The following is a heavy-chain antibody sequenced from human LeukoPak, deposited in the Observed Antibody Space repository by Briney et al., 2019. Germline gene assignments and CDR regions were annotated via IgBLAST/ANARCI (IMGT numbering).Heavy chain of an antibody. Sequence: SGTLSLTCAVSGGSIAGYNSWTWVRKPQGKGLEWIAEIYHTGRTNYNPSLKSRVTISVDKSNNQFSLRLSSVTAADTAVYYCARMDYSAGYYLDYWGQGTLVTVSS. CDR3: ARMDYSAGYYLDY. CDR1: GGSIAGYNS. V-gene: IGHV4-4*02. J-gene: IGHJ4*02. CDR2: IYHTGRT. D-gene: IGHD6-13*01.